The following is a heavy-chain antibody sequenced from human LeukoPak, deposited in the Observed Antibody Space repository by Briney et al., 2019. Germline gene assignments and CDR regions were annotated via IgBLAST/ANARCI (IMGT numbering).Heavy chain of an antibody. CDR1: GFTFSSYG. V-gene: IGHV3-33*01. CDR2: IWYDGSNK. D-gene: IGHD1-26*01. Sequence: PGGSLRLSCAASGFTFSSYGMHWVRQAPGKGLEWVAVIWYDGSNKDYADSVKGRFTISRDNSKNTLYLQMNSLRAEDTAVYYCAREGLSGSTYFYDYWGQGTLVTVSS. CDR3: AREGLSGSTYFYDY. J-gene: IGHJ4*02.